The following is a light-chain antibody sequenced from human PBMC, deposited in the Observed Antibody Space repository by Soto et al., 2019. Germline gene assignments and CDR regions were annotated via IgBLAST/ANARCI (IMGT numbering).Light chain of an antibody. CDR3: GTWDSSLSALV. CDR1: SSNIGNSH. V-gene: IGLV1-51*01. CDR2: DNN. J-gene: IGLJ2*01. Sequence: QSALTQPPSVSAAPGQKVTISCSGGSSNIGNSHVSWYQQLPGTAPKLLIYDNNKRPSGIPDRFSGSKSGTSATLGITGLQTGDEADYYCGTWDSSLSALVFGGGTKLTVL.